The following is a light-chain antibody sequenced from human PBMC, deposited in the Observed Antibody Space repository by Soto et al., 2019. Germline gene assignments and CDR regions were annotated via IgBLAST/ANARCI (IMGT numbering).Light chain of an antibody. Sequence: EIVLTQSPGTLSLSPGERATLSCRASQTVSSSDLAWYQQKPGQAPRLLIYGASSRATGIPDRFSGSGYGTDFTLTISRLEPEDFAVYYCQQYGSSPTWTFGQGTTVEIK. CDR1: QTVSSSD. V-gene: IGKV3-20*01. CDR3: QQYGSSPTWT. J-gene: IGKJ1*01. CDR2: GAS.